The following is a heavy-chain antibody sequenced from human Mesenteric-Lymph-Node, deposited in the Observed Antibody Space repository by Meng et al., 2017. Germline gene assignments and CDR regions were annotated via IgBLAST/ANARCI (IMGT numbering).Heavy chain of an antibody. CDR3: ARVLMVRGVVAYYYGMDV. Sequence: LSLTCAASGFTFSSYAMHWVRQAPGKGLEWVAVISYDGSNKYYADSVKGRFTISRDNSKNTLYLQMNSLRAEDTAVYYCARVLMVRGVVAYYYGMDVWGQGTTVTVSS. V-gene: IGHV3-30*04. J-gene: IGHJ6*02. D-gene: IGHD3-10*01. CDR1: GFTFSSYA. CDR2: ISYDGSNK.